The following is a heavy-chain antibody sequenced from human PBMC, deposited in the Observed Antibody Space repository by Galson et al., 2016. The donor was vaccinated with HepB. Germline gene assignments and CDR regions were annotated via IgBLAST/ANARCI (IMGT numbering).Heavy chain of an antibody. J-gene: IGHJ4*02. V-gene: IGHV6-1*01. D-gene: IGHD6-13*01. CDR2: TKYRSRWYN. Sequence: CAISGDSVSSNSADWNWIRQSPSRGLEWLGRTKYRSRWYNDYAVSVKGRITINTDTSKNQFSLQLNSVTPEDTAVYYCARGQIRIPAAGMDYWGQGTLVTVSS. CDR1: GDSVSSNSAD. CDR3: ARGQIRIPAAGMDY.